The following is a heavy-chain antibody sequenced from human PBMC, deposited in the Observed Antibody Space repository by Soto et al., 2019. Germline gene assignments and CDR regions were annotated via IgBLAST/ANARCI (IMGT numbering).Heavy chain of an antibody. V-gene: IGHV1-18*01. Sequence: GASVKVSCKASGYTFTSYGISWVRQAPGQGLEWMGWICAYNGNTNYAQKLQGRVTMTTDTSTSTAYMELRSLRSDDTAVYYCARTKDDFWSGYHRFWGQGTLVTVSS. J-gene: IGHJ4*02. CDR1: GYTFTSYG. D-gene: IGHD3-3*01. CDR3: ARTKDDFWSGYHRF. CDR2: ICAYNGNT.